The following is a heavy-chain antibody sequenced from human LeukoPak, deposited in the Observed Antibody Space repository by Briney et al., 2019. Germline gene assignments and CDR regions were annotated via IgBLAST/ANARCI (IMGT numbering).Heavy chain of an antibody. J-gene: IGHJ4*02. CDR2: INPNSGGT. CDR3: ARIRLATSYFDY. CDR1: GYTFTGYY. V-gene: IGHV1-2*02. Sequence: ASVKVSCKASGYTFTGYYMHWVRQAPGQGLEWMGWINPNSGGTNYAQKFQGRVTMTRDTSISTAYMELSRLRSDDTAVRYCARIRLATSYFDYWGQGTLVTVSS.